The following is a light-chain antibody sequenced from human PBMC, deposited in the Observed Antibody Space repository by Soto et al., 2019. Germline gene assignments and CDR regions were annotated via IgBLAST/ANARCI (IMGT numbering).Light chain of an antibody. J-gene: IGLJ1*01. CDR1: SSDVGGYNR. CDR3: YSYTSSSTYV. CDR2: EVI. V-gene: IGLV2-18*02. Sequence: QSVLTQPPSVSGSPGQSVTISCTGTSSDVGGYNRVSWYQQPPGTAPKLVIYEVIHRPSGVPARFSGSKSGNTASLTISGLQAEDEADYYCYSYTSSSTYVFGTGTKLPS.